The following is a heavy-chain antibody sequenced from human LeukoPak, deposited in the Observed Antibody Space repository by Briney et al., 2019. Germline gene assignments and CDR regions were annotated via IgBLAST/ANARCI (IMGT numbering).Heavy chain of an antibody. CDR2: INTNTGNP. CDR3: ARDSGRIMITFGGVTKNGLDY. V-gene: IGHV7-4-1*02. Sequence: GASVKVSCKASGYTFTSYYMHWVRQAPGQGLEWMGWINTNTGNPTYAQGFTGRFVFSLDTSVSTAYLQISSLKAEDTAVYYCARDSGRIMITFGGVTKNGLDYWGQGTLVTVSS. D-gene: IGHD3-16*01. J-gene: IGHJ4*02. CDR1: GYTFTSYY.